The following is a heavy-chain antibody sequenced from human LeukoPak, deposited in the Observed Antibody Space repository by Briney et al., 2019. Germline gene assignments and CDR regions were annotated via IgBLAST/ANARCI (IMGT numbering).Heavy chain of an antibody. Sequence: SETLSLTCIVSGDSINNDTYYWNWIRQPAGKGLEWIGRMYVSGSSNYNPALKSRVSISVETSKSQFSLRLSSVTAADTATYFCARAIEVGAMTPFDYWGQGTLVTVSS. CDR2: MYVSGSS. CDR1: GDSINNDTYY. V-gene: IGHV4-61*02. D-gene: IGHD1-26*01. J-gene: IGHJ4*02. CDR3: ARAIEVGAMTPFDY.